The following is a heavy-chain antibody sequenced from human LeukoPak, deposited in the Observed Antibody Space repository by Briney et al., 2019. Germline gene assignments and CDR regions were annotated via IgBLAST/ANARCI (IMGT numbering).Heavy chain of an antibody. Sequence: SETLSLTCTVSGVSISNTGYYWGWVRQPPGKGLEWIGTIFYSGSAYYTPSLRSRVSMSLDTSKNPFSLNLSSVTAADTALYFCAGFYGSVTLPDLLSWGEGALVTVSP. D-gene: IGHD3-10*01. V-gene: IGHV4-39*01. J-gene: IGHJ4*02. CDR3: AGFYGSVTLPDLLS. CDR1: GVSISNTGYY. CDR2: IFYSGSA.